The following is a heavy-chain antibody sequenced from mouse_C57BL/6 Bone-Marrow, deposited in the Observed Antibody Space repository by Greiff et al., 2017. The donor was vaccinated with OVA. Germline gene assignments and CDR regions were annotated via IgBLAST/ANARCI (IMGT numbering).Heavy chain of an antibody. D-gene: IGHD4-1*01. CDR2: INPNNGGT. CDR3: DWDGGYYFDY. V-gene: IGHV1-22*01. J-gene: IGHJ2*01. Sequence: VQLKQSGPELVKPGASVKMSCKASGYTFTDYNMHWVKQSHGKSLEWIGYINPNNGGTSYNQKFKGKATLTVNKSSSTAYMELRSLTSEDSAVYYCDWDGGYYFDYWGQGTTLTVSS. CDR1: GYTFTDYN.